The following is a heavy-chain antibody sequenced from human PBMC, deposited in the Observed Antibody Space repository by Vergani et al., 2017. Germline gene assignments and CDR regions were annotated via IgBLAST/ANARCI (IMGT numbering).Heavy chain of an antibody. CDR3: TRGRLAAPFDY. V-gene: IGHV3-49*03. Sequence: VQLVESGGGVVQPGRSLRLSCAASGFTFSSYAMSWFRQAPGKGLEWVGFIRSKAYGGTTEYAASVKGRFTISRDDSKSIAYLQMNSLKTEDTAVYYCTRGRLAAPFDYWGQGTLVTVSS. CDR2: IRSKAYGGTT. J-gene: IGHJ4*02. CDR1: GFTFSSYA. D-gene: IGHD6-13*01.